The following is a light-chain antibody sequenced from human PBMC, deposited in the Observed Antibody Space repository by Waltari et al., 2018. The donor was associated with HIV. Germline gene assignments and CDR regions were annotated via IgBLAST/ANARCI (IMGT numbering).Light chain of an antibody. CDR1: RRAVGPYNL. V-gene: IGLV2-23*01. CDR3: CSYAGRNTYV. Sequence: QSVLTQPASVSGSPGKSITLSCRGTRRAVGPYNLVSWYRQNPGKAPQVIIFQDTKRPSGISDRFSCSKSGKTASLTISGLRLEDQGNYYCCSYAGRNTYVFGSGTEVSVL. CDR2: QDT. J-gene: IGLJ1*01.